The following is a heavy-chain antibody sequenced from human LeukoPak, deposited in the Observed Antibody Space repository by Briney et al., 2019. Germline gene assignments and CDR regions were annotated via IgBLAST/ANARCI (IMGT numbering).Heavy chain of an antibody. V-gene: IGHV4-59*01. CDR2: IYYTGRT. D-gene: IGHD2-2*01. Sequence: SDTLSLTCNVSGGSISNYHWRWIRQPPGKGLEWIGYIYYTGRTNYHPSLKSRVTISVDTSKNQFSLKLSAMSASDTAVYYFARETYLYCTSTSCGLYYFDYGGQGILVTVSS. CDR1: GGSISNYH. J-gene: IGHJ4*02. CDR3: ARETYLYCTSTSCGLYYFDY.